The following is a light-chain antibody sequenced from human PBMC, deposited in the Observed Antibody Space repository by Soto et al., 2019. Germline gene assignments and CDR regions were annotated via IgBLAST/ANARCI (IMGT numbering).Light chain of an antibody. J-gene: IGKJ1*01. CDR3: QQYNSYSTFGPAT. CDR2: CAS. CDR1: ESVSSK. V-gene: IGKV3-15*01. Sequence: EIVMTQSPSTLSVSPGERATLSCRASESVSSKLAWYQQKPGQANRLLIYCASTRATGIPARFSGSGSGTDFTLTISSLQPEDFVTYYCQQYNSYSTFGPATFGQGTKVDIK.